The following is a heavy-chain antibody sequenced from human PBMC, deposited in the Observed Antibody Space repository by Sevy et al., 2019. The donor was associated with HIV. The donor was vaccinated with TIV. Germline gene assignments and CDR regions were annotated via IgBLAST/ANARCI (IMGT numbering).Heavy chain of an antibody. J-gene: IGHJ3*02. D-gene: IGHD3-16*01. V-gene: IGHV3-21*01. CDR3: ARGLAGAGEAIMAFDI. Sequence: GGSLRLSCAASGFTFSSYSMNWVRQAPGKGLEWVSSISSSSSYIYYADSVKGRFTISRDNAKNSLYLQMNSLRAEDTAVYYCARGLAGAGEAIMAFDIWGQGTRVTVSS. CDR2: ISSSSSYI. CDR1: GFTFSSYS.